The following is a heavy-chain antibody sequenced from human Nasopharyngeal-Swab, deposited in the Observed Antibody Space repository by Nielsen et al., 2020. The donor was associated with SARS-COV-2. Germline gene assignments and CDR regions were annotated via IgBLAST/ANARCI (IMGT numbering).Heavy chain of an antibody. J-gene: IGHJ4*02. CDR2: IYYSGST. V-gene: IGHV4-31*03. Sequence: SETLSLTCTVSGGSFSSAGYFWTWIRQHPGKGLEWIGYIYYSGSTYYNPSLKSRVTISVDTSKNHFSLKLSSVTAADTAVYFCARSTYCSSTSCRYYFDYWGQGTLVTVSS. CDR1: GGSFSSAGYF. CDR3: ARSTYCSSTSCRYYFDY. D-gene: IGHD2-2*01.